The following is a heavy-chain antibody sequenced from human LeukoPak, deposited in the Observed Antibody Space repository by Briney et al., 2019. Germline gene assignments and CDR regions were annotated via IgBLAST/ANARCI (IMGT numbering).Heavy chain of an antibody. CDR2: IQYDESIK. V-gene: IGHV3-30*02. CDR3: AKDVVGQQWPENY. Sequence: TGGSLRLSCAASAFTFRTYGMHWVRQAPGKGLEWVAFIQYDESIKLYVDSVKGRFTISRDNSKNTLYLQMNSLRLDDTAVYYCAKDVVGQQWPENYWGQGTLVTVSS. J-gene: IGHJ4*02. CDR1: AFTFRTYG. D-gene: IGHD6-19*01.